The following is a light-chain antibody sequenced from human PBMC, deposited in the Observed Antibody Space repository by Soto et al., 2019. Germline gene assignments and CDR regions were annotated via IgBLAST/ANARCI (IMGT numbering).Light chain of an antibody. CDR3: QQYKSVPYT. V-gene: IGKV1-5*03. Sequence: DIQMTQSPSTLSASIGDRVTITCRASQNIDTWLAWYHQKPGQAPNLLIYKASILQIGVPSRFRRSGSGTEFSLTINSLQPDDFATYYCQQYKSVPYTFGQGTKLEI. J-gene: IGKJ2*01. CDR1: QNIDTW. CDR2: KAS.